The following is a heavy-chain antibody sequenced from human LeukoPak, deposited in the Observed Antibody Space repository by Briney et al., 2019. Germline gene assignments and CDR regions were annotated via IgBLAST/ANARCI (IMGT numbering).Heavy chain of an antibody. CDR3: ARGALRPRQPLFLPAI. CDR1: GVSIISGGYY. Sequence: PSQTLSLTCTVSGVSIISGGYYWSWIRQHPGTCMEWIGYIFANGRASYNGPLKSLVIISVDTSNNQLSLNLSSVSAADTAFYYCARGALRPRQPLFLPAIWGQGVLVTVAS. D-gene: IGHD6-13*01. J-gene: IGHJ4*02. CDR2: IFANGRA. V-gene: IGHV4-31*01.